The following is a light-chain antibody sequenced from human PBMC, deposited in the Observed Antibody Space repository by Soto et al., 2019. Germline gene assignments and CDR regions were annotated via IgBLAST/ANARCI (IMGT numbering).Light chain of an antibody. J-gene: IGKJ4*01. V-gene: IGKV3-20*01. Sequence: IVLTQSPCTLSLSPGAMATLSCRASQSVSSSYLAWYQQKPGQAPRLLIYGASSRATGIPDRFSGSGSGTDFTLTISRLEPEDFAVYYCQQYGSSLGVTFGGGTKVDIK. CDR2: GAS. CDR1: QSVSSSY. CDR3: QQYGSSLGVT.